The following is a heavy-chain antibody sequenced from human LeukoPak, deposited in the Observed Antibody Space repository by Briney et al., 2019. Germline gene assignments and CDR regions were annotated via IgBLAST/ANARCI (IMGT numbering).Heavy chain of an antibody. CDR1: GFTFSSYW. Sequence: PGGSLRLSCAASGFTFSSYWMSWVRQAPGKGLEWVANIKQDGSEKYYVDSVKGRFTISRDNAKNTLYLEMNSLRVEDTAVYYCARDWYHAIDYWGQGTLVTVSS. V-gene: IGHV3-7*01. D-gene: IGHD2-2*01. J-gene: IGHJ4*02. CDR2: IKQDGSEK. CDR3: ARDWYHAIDY.